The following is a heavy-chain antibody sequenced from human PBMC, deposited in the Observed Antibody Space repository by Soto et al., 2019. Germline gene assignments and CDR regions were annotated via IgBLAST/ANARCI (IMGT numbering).Heavy chain of an antibody. CDR1: GFTFSSYG. CDR2: ISYDGSNK. J-gene: IGHJ4*02. D-gene: IGHD6-19*01. CDR3: EHPQWPKPLYYFDY. V-gene: IGHV3-30*03. Sequence: QVQLVESGGGVVQPGRSLRLSCAASGFTFSSYGMHWVRQAPGKGLEWVAVISYDGSNKYYADSVKGRFTSSSDNSQNKLYLKMSSLRAEDTAVYYCEHPQWPKPLYYFDYWGQGTLVTVSS.